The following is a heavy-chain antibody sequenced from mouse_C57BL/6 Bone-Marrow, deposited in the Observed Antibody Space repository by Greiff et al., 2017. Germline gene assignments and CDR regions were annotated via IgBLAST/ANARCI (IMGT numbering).Heavy chain of an antibody. CDR3: ARPTTGWYFDV. V-gene: IGHV1-52*01. J-gene: IGHJ1*03. CDR2: IDPSDSET. D-gene: IGHD2-12*01. CDR1: GYTFTSYW. Sequence: QVQLQQPGAELVRPGSSVKLSCKASGYTFTSYWMHWVKQRPIQGLEWIGNIDPSDSETHYNQKFKDKATLTVDKSSSTSYMQLSSLTSEDSAVYCCARPTTGWYFDVCGTGTTVTVSS.